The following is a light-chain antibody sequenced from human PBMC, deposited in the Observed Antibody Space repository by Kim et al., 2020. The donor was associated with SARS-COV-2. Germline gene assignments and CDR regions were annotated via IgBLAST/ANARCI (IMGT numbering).Light chain of an antibody. CDR2: GAS. V-gene: IGKV3-15*01. CDR3: QQYRLWPLT. Sequence: VSPGGRATLSCRASESVGISLAWYQQRPGQAPRLLFYGASIRATGIPASLSASGSGTEFTLTISSLQSEDFAVYYCQQYRLWPLTFGQGTKVDIK. J-gene: IGKJ1*01. CDR1: ESVGIS.